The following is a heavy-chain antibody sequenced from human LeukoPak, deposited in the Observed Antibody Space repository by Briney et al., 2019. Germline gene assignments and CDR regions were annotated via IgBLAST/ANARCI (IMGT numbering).Heavy chain of an antibody. Sequence: GESLKISCKGSGYSFISYWIGWVRQMPGKGLEWMGIIYPGDSDTRYSPSFQGQVTISADKSISTAYLQWSSLKASDTAMYYCARAHRTAYYYGSGSYYAYWGQGALVTVSS. J-gene: IGHJ4*02. V-gene: IGHV5-51*01. CDR1: GYSFISYW. CDR3: ARAHRTAYYYGSGSYYAY. CDR2: IYPGDSDT. D-gene: IGHD3-10*01.